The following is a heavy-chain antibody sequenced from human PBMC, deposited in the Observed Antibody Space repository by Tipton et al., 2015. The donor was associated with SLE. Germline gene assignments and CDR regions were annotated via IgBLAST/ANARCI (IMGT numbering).Heavy chain of an antibody. CDR2: INHSGRT. J-gene: IGHJ4*02. CDR1: GGSFSGYY. D-gene: IGHD6-6*01. V-gene: IGHV4-34*01. Sequence: TLSLTCAVYGGSFSGYYWTWIRQPPGKGLEWIGEINHSGRTNYNPSLKSRVTISVDTSKNQFSLKLDSVTAADTAVYCCANYSSTSGAIHYWGQGTLVTVSS. CDR3: ANYSSTSGAIHY.